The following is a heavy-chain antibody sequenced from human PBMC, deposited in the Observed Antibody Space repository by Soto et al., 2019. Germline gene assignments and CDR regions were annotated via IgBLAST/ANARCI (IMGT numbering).Heavy chain of an antibody. V-gene: IGHV3-23*01. CDR2: ISGSGGST. J-gene: IGHJ6*02. D-gene: IGHD6-13*01. CDR3: AKSAGYYYYDGMDV. Sequence: EVQLLESGGGLVQPGGSLRLSCAASGFTFTNYAMSWVRQAPGKGLEWVSGISGSGGSTYYADSVKGRFTISRDNSKNTMELQINSVRSEDTAIYYCAKSAGYYYYDGMDVWGQGTTVNVSS. CDR1: GFTFTNYA.